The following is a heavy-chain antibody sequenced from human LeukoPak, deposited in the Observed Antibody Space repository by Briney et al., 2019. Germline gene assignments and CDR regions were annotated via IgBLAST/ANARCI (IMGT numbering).Heavy chain of an antibody. Sequence: SETLSLTCSISGASFSSYYWSWIRQPAGKGLEWIGRIYISGSTNYNPSLKSRVTMSIDTSKNQVSLRLNSVTAADTAVYYCASTSDYSSDAWFDPWGQGTLVTVSS. J-gene: IGHJ5*02. CDR1: GASFSSYY. CDR2: IYISGST. V-gene: IGHV4-4*07. D-gene: IGHD4-11*01. CDR3: ASTSDYSSDAWFDP.